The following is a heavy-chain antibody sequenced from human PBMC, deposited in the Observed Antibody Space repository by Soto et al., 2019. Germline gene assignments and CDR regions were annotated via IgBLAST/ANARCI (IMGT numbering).Heavy chain of an antibody. CDR1: GGSISSVIYY. J-gene: IGHJ5*02. D-gene: IGHD5-12*01. CDR3: ARGGYSGPNWFDP. Sequence: QMQLQESGPGLVKPSQTLSLTCTVSGGSISSVIYYWSWIRQHPGKGLEWLGYIYYNGTTYYNPSLKGRVIISEDTSKNQFSLKVSSVTAADTAVYYCARGGYSGPNWFDPWGQGTLVTVSS. V-gene: IGHV4-31*03. CDR2: IYYNGTT.